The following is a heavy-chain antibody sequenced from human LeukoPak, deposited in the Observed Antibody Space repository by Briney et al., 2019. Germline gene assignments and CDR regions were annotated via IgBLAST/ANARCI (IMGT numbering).Heavy chain of an antibody. CDR3: ARDFALITVFGVALYGMDV. J-gene: IGHJ6*02. CDR1: GFTFSSYG. V-gene: IGHV3-53*01. Sequence: GGSLRLSCAASGFTFSSYGMHWVRQAPGKGLEWVSVIYSGGNTYYADSVKGRFTISRDNSKNTLYLQMNSLRAEDTAVYYCARDFALITVFGVALYGMDVWGQGTTVTVSS. D-gene: IGHD3-3*01. CDR2: IYSGGNT.